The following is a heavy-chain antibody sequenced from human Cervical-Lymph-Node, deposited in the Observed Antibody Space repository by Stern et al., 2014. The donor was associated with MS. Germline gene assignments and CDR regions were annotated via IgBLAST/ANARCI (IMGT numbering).Heavy chain of an antibody. CDR3: AKELRPNDY. CDR1: GFAFSYSA. CDR2: ISADGGDT. J-gene: IGHJ4*02. V-gene: IGHV3-23*04. Sequence: EDQLVESGGGLVQPGGSLRLSCVVSGFAFSYSAMTWVRQAPGKGLEWVSSISADGGDTLYADSVKGRFTIFRDTSENTLYLQMNTLRAEDTAVYYCAKELRPNDYWGQGTLVTVSS.